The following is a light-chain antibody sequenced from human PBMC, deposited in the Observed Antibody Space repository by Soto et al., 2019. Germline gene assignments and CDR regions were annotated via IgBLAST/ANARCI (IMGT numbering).Light chain of an antibody. V-gene: IGLV2-11*01. Sequence: QSALTQPRSVSGSPGQSVTVSCTGSSTNIGAYDYVSWYQLHPGKVPRLILFDVTQRPSGVPERFSGSKSGNTASLTISRLQAEDEADYYCSSYAGNNNFVVFGGGTKLTVL. CDR2: DVT. J-gene: IGLJ2*01. CDR1: STNIGAYDY. CDR3: SSYAGNNNFVV.